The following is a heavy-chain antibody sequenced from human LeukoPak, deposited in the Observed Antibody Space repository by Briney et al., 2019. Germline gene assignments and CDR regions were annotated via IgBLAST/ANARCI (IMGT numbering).Heavy chain of an antibody. CDR2: ISGSGSTI. J-gene: IGHJ5*02. D-gene: IGHD2-2*01. CDR3: ASRYCSSTSCYAGVFDP. Sequence: GGSLRLSCAASRFTFSGYYMSWIRQAPGKGLEWVSSISGSGSTIYYADSVKGRFTISRDNAKNSLYLQMNSLRAEDTAVYYCASRYCSSTSCYAGVFDPWGQGTLVTVSS. CDR1: RFTFSGYY. V-gene: IGHV3-11*04.